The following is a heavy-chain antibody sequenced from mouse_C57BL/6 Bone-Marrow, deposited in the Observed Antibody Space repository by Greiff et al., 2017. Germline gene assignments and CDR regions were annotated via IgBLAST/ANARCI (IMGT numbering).Heavy chain of an antibody. CDR3: ARDGWWYLDV. V-gene: IGHV5-4*01. Sequence: EVKVVESGGGLVKPGGSLKLSCAASGFTFSSYAMSWVRQTPEKRLEWVAAISDGGSYTYYPDNVKGRFTISRDKDKNNLYLQMSHLKSEDTAMYYCARDGWWYLDVWGTGTTVTVSS. J-gene: IGHJ1*03. CDR1: GFTFSSYA. CDR2: ISDGGSYT. D-gene: IGHD2-3*01.